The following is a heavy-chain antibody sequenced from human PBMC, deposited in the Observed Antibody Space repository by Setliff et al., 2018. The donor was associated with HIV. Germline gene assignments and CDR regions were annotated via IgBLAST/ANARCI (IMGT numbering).Heavy chain of an antibody. CDR1: GYTFTDQY. CDR2: IDPEDGET. Sequence: VKVSCKASGYTFTDQYIHWVQQAPGKGLEWMGQIDPEDGETIYAEKFQGRVTITADTSTDTAYMELSSLRSEDTAVYYCATDLHCSGGSCFDYWGQGTLVTVSS. D-gene: IGHD2-15*01. CDR3: ATDLHCSGGSCFDY. V-gene: IGHV1-69-2*01. J-gene: IGHJ4*02.